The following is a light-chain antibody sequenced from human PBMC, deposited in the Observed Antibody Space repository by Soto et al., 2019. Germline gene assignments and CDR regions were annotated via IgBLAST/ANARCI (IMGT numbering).Light chain of an antibody. Sequence: DVVLTQSPLSLPVTLGQPASISCTSSQSLVSSDGNTYLHRFQQRPGHSPRHLIYKISNRDSGVPDRFRGSGSGTDFTLEISRVEAEDVGLYYCMQGTHWPKTFGQGTKVEIK. V-gene: IGKV2-30*01. CDR2: KIS. CDR1: QSLVSSDGNTY. J-gene: IGKJ1*01. CDR3: MQGTHWPKT.